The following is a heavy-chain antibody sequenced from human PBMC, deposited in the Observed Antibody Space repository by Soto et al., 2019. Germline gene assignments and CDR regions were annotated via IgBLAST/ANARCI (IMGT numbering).Heavy chain of an antibody. V-gene: IGHV4-59*01. D-gene: IGHD6-19*01. CDR3: ARESVVAGNYFDY. CDR1: GGSISSYY. CDR2: IYYSGST. J-gene: IGHJ4*02. Sequence: SETLSLTCTVSGGSISSYYWSWIRQPPGKGLEWIGYIYYSGSTNYNPSLKSRVTISVDTSKNQFSLKLSSVTAADTAVYYCARESVVAGNYFDYWGQETLVTVSS.